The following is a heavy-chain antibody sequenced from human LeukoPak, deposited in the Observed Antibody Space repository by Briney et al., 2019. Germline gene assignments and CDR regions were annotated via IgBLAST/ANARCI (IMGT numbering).Heavy chain of an antibody. CDR1: ENTFITSY. J-gene: IGHJ6*02. Sequence: SVKVSCKASENTFITSYMHWVRQAPGQGLEWMGGIIPIFGTANYAQKFQGRVTITADESTSTAYMELSSLRSEDTAVYYCASSDYYGSGSYYSQDYYYGMDVWGQGTTVTVSS. CDR2: IIPIFGTA. CDR3: ASSDYYGSGSYYSQDYYYGMDV. D-gene: IGHD3-10*01. V-gene: IGHV1-69*13.